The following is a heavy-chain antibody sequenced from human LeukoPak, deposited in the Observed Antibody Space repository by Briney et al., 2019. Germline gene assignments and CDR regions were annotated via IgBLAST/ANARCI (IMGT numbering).Heavy chain of an antibody. D-gene: IGHD4-17*01. CDR2: INPNSGGA. CDR3: AREAFHGDYDY. J-gene: IGHJ4*02. CDR1: GYTFTGYY. V-gene: IGHV1-2*04. Sequence: GASVTVSCKASGYTFTGYYMHWVRQAPGQGLEWMGWINPNSGGANYAQKFQGWVTMTRDTSISTAYMELSRLRSDDTAVYYCAREAFHGDYDYWGQGTLVTVSS.